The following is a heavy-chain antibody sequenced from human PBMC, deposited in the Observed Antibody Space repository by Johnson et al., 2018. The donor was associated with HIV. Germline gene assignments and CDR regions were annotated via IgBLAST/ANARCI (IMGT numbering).Heavy chain of an antibody. J-gene: IGHJ3*01. CDR3: VRDHET. CDR2: IREDGSDT. Sequence: VQLVESGGGLVQPGGSLRLSCVEYGFTFSSYWMTWVRRAPGKGLEWVANIREDGSDTYYAASVKGRFTISRDNAKNSLYLQMNSLRGEDTAVYYCVRDHETWGQGTMVIVSS. CDR1: GFTFSSYW. V-gene: IGHV3-7*05.